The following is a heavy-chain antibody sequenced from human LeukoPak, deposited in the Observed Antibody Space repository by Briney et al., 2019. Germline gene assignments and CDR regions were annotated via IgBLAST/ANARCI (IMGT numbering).Heavy chain of an antibody. CDR3: ARRVEMATIFLFDY. CDR2: IYPGDSDT. D-gene: IGHD5-24*01. V-gene: IGHV5-51*01. J-gene: IGHJ4*02. CDR1: GYSFTSYW. Sequence: GESLRISCKGSGYSFTSYWIGWVRQMPGKDLEWMGIIYPGDSDTRYSPSFQGQVTISADKSISTAYLQWSSLKASDTAMYYCARRVEMATIFLFDYWGQGTLVTVSS.